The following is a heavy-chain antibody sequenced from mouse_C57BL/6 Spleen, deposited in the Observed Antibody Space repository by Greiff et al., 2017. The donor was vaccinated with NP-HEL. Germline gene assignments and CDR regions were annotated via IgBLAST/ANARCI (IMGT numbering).Heavy chain of an antibody. D-gene: IGHD1-1*01. CDR2: IYIGNGYT. Sequence: EVQLVESGAELVRPGSSVKMSCKTSGYTFTSYGINWVKQRPGQGLEWIGYIYIGNGYTEYNEKFKGKATLTSDTSSSTAYMQLSSLTSEDSAIYFCARFITTVERWWYFDVWGTGTTVTVSS. CDR1: GYTFTSYG. J-gene: IGHJ1*03. CDR3: ARFITTVERWWYFDV. V-gene: IGHV1-58*01.